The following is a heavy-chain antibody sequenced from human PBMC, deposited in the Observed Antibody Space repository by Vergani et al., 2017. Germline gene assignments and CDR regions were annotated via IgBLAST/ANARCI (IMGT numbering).Heavy chain of an antibody. CDR1: GGSISSSSNY. V-gene: IGHV4-39*01. CDR3: ARRVEVSGYVDY. J-gene: IGHJ4*02. CDR2: IYYGGST. Sequence: QLQLQESGPGLVKPSETLSLTCTVSGGSISSSSNYWGWFRQPPGKGLEWIGSIYYGGSTYYNPSLKSRVPITVDTSKNQFSLKLSSVTATDTAVYYCARRVEVSGYVDYWGQGTLVTVSS. D-gene: IGHD1-26*01.